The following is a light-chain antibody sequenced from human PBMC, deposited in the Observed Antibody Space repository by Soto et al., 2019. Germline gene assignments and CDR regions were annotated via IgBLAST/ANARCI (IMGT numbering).Light chain of an antibody. J-gene: IGKJ1*01. Sequence: EILLTQSPGTLSLSPGERATLSCRASQTISSDYLAWYQQKPGQAPRLLIFGAATRAADIPDRFSGSGSGTDFTLTISRLEPEDFAVYYCQRYGRSPSFGPGTKVEIK. V-gene: IGKV3-20*01. CDR2: GAA. CDR3: QRYGRSPS. CDR1: QTISSDY.